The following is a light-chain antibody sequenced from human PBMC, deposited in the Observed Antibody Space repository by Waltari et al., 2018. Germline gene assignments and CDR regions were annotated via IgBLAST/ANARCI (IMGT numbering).Light chain of an antibody. Sequence: DIVMTQSPVSLAVSLGERATINCRSSQSILDPYKNKKHLAWYQQKPGQPLKLLIYWASTRESGVPDRFSGGGSGTEFTLTIRSVQAEDAAVYYCQQYYESPLTFGQGTKVEIE. J-gene: IGKJ1*01. CDR1: QSILDPYKNKKH. CDR2: WAS. V-gene: IGKV4-1*01. CDR3: QQYYESPLT.